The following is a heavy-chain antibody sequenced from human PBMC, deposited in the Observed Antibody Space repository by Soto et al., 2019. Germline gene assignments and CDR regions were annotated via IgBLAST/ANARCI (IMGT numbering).Heavy chain of an antibody. V-gene: IGHV3-23*01. Sequence: PGGSLRLSCAASGFTFSSYAMSWVRQAPGKGLEWVSAISGSGGSTYYADSVKGRFTISRDNSKNTLYLQMNSLRAGDTAVYYCAKDKSYYGSGPFDPWGQGTLVTVSS. CDR3: AKDKSYYGSGPFDP. CDR2: ISGSGGST. CDR1: GFTFSSYA. J-gene: IGHJ5*02. D-gene: IGHD3-10*01.